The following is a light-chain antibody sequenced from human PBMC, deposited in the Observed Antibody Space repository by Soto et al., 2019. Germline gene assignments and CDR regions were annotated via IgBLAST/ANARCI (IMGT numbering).Light chain of an antibody. CDR1: QSVSSY. V-gene: IGKV3-11*01. CDR2: DAS. CDR3: QQRSNLMYT. J-gene: IGKJ2*01. Sequence: EIVLTQSPATLSLSPGERATLSCRASQSVSSYLAWYQQKPGQAPRLLIYDASTRATGIPARFSGSGSGTDFTITISSLEPEDFAVYYCQQRSNLMYTFGQGTNLEIK.